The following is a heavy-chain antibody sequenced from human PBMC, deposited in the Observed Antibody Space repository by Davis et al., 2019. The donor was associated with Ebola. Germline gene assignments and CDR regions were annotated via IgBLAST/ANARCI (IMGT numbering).Heavy chain of an antibody. CDR3: ARSLLIPVTPLAY. CDR2: INAGNGNT. D-gene: IGHD4-17*01. J-gene: IGHJ4*02. Sequence: AASVKVSCKASGFTLTNYAIHWVRQAPGQRLEWMGWINAGNGNTKYSQKFQGRVTMTRDTSTSTVYMELSSLRSEDTAVYYCARSLLIPVTPLAYWGQGTLVTVSS. CDR1: GFTLTNYA. V-gene: IGHV1-3*01.